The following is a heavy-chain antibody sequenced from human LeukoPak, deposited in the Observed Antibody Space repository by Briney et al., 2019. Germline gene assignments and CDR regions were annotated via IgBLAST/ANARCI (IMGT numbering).Heavy chain of an antibody. CDR3: ARGRQLASCDY. J-gene: IGHJ4*02. Sequence: SGGSLRLSCAASGFTFSNYAMNWVRQAPGKGLEWVSGISSKGGSTYYADSVKGRFTISRDNSKNTLYLQMNSLRVEDTAVYYCARGRQLASCDYWGQGTLVTVSS. CDR1: GFTFSNYA. V-gene: IGHV3-23*01. D-gene: IGHD1-1*01. CDR2: ISSKGGST.